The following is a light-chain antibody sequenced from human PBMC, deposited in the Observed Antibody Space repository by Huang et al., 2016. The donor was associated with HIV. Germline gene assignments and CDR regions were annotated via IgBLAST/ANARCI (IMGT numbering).Light chain of an antibody. J-gene: IGKJ1*01. CDR2: AAS. CDR1: QSISSY. V-gene: IGKV1-39*01. Sequence: DIQMTQSPSSLSASVGDRVTITCGASQSISSYLNWYQQKPWKAPKLLIYAASSLQSEVPSRFSGSGSSTDFTITISNLRPEDFATYYCQQSFNTPPWTFGQGTKVEIK. CDR3: QQSFNTPPWT.